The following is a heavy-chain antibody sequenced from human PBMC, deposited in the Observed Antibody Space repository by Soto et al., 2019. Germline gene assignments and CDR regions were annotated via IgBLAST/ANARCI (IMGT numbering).Heavy chain of an antibody. V-gene: IGHV3-30*18. CDR2: ITYDDTYK. Sequence: QPXGSLRLACSASGFDFGDFGMVWVRQPPGRGLEWVALITYDDTYKHYADAVKGRFIISRDNDKNMLSLQMESLRPGDTALYYCAKIRGSHNWAKWYGLDVWGQGTKVTVSS. J-gene: IGHJ6*02. CDR1: GFDFGDFG. CDR3: AKIRGSHNWAKWYGLDV. D-gene: IGHD3-10*01.